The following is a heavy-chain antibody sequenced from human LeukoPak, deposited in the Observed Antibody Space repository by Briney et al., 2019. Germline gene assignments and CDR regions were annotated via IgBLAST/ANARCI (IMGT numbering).Heavy chain of an antibody. Sequence: SETLSLTCTVSGGSISSSSYYWGWIRQPPGKGLEWIGNIYYSGNTYYNPSLKTRVTISVDTSKNQLSLKLSSVTAADTAVYYCATRTFRGYSYVLSFDYWGQGTLVTVSS. V-gene: IGHV4-39*07. CDR2: IYYSGNT. D-gene: IGHD5-18*01. CDR3: ATRTFRGYSYVLSFDY. CDR1: GGSISSSSYY. J-gene: IGHJ4*02.